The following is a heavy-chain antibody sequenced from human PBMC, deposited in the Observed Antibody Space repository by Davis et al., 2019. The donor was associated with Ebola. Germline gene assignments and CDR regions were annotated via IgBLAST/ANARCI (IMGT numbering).Heavy chain of an antibody. V-gene: IGHV3-7*03. CDR1: GFTVSSNH. Sequence: GESLKISCAASGFTVSSNHMSWVRQAPGKGLEWVAIIKQDGSEKYYVDSVKGRFTISRDNAKNSLYLQMRSLRSEDTAVYYCARLIVYSSGRKYFQEWGQGTLLTVSS. CDR2: IKQDGSEK. J-gene: IGHJ1*01. D-gene: IGHD3-16*02. CDR3: ARLIVYSSGRKYFQE.